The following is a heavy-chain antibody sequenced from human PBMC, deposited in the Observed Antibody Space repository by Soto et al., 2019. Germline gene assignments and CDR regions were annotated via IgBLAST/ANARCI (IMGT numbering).Heavy chain of an antibody. CDR2: IYHSGRT. CDR3: AIRTTVPPRLGY. CDR1: GGSISSSNW. D-gene: IGHD4-17*01. Sequence: QVQLQESGPGLVKPSGTLSLTCAVSGGSISSSNWWSWVRQPPGKGLECIGVIYHSGRTNYNPSHKSRYTKSVDKSKKQFSLNLSSMPAGDTAVYYCAIRTTVPPRLGYWGQGSLVNVSS. J-gene: IGHJ4*02. V-gene: IGHV4-4*02.